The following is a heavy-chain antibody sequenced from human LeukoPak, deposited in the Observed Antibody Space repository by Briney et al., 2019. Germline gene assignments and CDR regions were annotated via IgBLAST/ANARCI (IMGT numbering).Heavy chain of an antibody. J-gene: IGHJ5*02. V-gene: IGHV1-24*01. CDR3: ATGLAAAGSWFDP. D-gene: IGHD6-13*01. CDR1: GYTLTELS. Sequence: ASVKVSCKVSGYTLTELSMHWVRQAPGKGLEWMGGFDPEDGETIYAQKFQGRVAMTEDTSTDTAYMELSSLRSEDTAVYYCATGLAAAGSWFDPWGQGTLVTVSS. CDR2: FDPEDGET.